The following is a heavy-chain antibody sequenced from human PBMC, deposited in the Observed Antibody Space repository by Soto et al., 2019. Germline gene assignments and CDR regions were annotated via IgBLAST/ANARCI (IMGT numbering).Heavy chain of an antibody. Sequence: PSETLSLTCTVSGGSISTYYWSWIRQPPGKGLEWLGYINYSGSTNYNPSLKSRVTISVDTSKNQFSLKLSSVTAADTAVYYCARGRYSGSYSSGDDYWGQGTLVTVSS. CDR1: GGSISTYY. CDR3: ARGRYSGSYSSGDDY. J-gene: IGHJ4*02. V-gene: IGHV4-59*12. CDR2: INYSGST. D-gene: IGHD1-26*01.